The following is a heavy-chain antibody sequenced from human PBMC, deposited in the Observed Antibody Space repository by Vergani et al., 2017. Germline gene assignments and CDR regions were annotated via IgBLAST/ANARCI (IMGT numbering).Heavy chain of an antibody. CDR2: IYYSGST. J-gene: IGHJ6*03. Sequence: QVQLQESGPGLVKPSETLSLTCTVSGGSISSYYWSWIRQPPGKGLEWIGYIYYSGSTNYNPSLKSRVTISVDTSKNQFSLKLSSVTAADTAVDDCARAVLTTYYDFWSSYMDVWGKGTTVTVSS. CDR3: ARAVLTTYYDFWSSYMDV. D-gene: IGHD3-3*01. CDR1: GGSISSYY. V-gene: IGHV4-59*01.